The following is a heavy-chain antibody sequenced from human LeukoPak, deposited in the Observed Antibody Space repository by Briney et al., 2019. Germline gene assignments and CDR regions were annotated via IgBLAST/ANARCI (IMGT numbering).Heavy chain of an antibody. CDR3: ARDSFQGFTASFAFDV. CDR2: INPNSGGT. CDR1: GYTFTGYY. D-gene: IGHD3-16*02. Sequence: GASVKVSCKASGYTFTGYYIHWVRQAPGQGLEWIGWINPNSGGTNYAQRFQGGVTVTRDTSINTAYMELARLTSDDTAIYYCARDSFQGFTASFAFDVWGPGTMVTVSS. V-gene: IGHV1-2*02. J-gene: IGHJ3*01.